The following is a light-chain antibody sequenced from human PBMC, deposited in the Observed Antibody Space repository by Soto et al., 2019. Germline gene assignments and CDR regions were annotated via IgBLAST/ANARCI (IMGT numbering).Light chain of an antibody. CDR1: SSNIGNNY. Sequence: QSVLTQPPSVSAAPGQKVTISCSGSSSNIGNNYVSWYQQVPGTAPKLLIYDNNKRPSGNPDRFSGSKSGTSATLGISGLQTGDEADYYCGTWDSSMSVHVFGNVNKVTVL. CDR3: GTWDSSMSVHV. V-gene: IGLV1-51*01. J-gene: IGLJ1*01. CDR2: DNN.